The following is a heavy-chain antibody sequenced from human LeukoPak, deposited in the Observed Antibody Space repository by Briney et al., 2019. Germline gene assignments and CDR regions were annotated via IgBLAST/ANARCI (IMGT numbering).Heavy chain of an antibody. Sequence: GGSLRLSCAASGFTVSSNYMSWVRQAPGKGLEWVSVIYSGGSTYYADSVKGRFTISRDNSKNTLYLQMNSLRAEDTAVYYCARDLAIFEVVINFDYWGQGTLVTVSS. V-gene: IGHV3-66*02. CDR2: IYSGGST. CDR1: GFTVSSNY. CDR3: ARDLAIFEVVINFDY. D-gene: IGHD3-3*01. J-gene: IGHJ4*02.